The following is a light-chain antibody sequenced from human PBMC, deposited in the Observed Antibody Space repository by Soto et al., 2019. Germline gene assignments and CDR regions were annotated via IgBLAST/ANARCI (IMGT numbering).Light chain of an antibody. J-gene: IGLJ1*01. CDR1: SSDVGGYTY. Sequence: SVLTPPASVSGSPGQSITISCTGTSSDVGGYTYVSWYQQHPGKAPKLMIFEVSNRPSGVSIRFSGSKSGNTASLTISGHQAEDEADYYCTSYTSSSTRVFGTGTKVTVL. CDR3: TSYTSSSTRV. CDR2: EVS. V-gene: IGLV2-14*01.